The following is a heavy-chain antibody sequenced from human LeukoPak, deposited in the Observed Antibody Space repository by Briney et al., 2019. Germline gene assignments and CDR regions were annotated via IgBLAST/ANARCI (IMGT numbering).Heavy chain of an antibody. D-gene: IGHD5-24*01. CDR3: ARDIETITEMATPARDAFDI. Sequence: PGGSLRLSCAASGFTVSSNYMSWVRQAPGKGLEWVSVLYTDGSTYYADSVRGRFTISRDNSKNTLYLQMHSLRADDTAVYYCARDIETITEMATPARDAFDIWGQGTLVTVSS. V-gene: IGHV3-53*01. CDR1: GFTVSSNY. J-gene: IGHJ3*02. CDR2: LYTDGST.